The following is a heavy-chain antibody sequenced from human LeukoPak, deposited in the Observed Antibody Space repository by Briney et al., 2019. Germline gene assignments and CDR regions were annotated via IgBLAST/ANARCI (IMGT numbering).Heavy chain of an antibody. Sequence: ASVKVSCKASGYTFTGYYMHWVRQAPGQGLEWMGWINPNSGGTNYAQKFQGRVTMTRDTSISTAYMELSRLRSDDTAVYYCARDPGMVRGRYFDYWGQGTLVTVSS. CDR1: GYTFTGYY. J-gene: IGHJ4*02. D-gene: IGHD3-10*01. CDR2: INPNSGGT. V-gene: IGHV1-2*02. CDR3: ARDPGMVRGRYFDY.